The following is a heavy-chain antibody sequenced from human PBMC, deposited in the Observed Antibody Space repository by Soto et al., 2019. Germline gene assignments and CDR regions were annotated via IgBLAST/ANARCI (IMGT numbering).Heavy chain of an antibody. CDR1: GYTFTGYY. CDR2: INPNSGGT. V-gene: IGHV1-2*02. Sequence: QVQLVQSGAEVKKPGASVKVSCKASGYTFTGYYMHWVRQAPGQGLEWMGWINPNSGGTNYAQKFQGRVNMTRDTSISTAYMELSRLRSDDTAVYYCARVTGTTVTTFHYYYGMDVWGQGTTVTVSS. CDR3: ARVTGTTVTTFHYYYGMDV. D-gene: IGHD4-17*01. J-gene: IGHJ6*02.